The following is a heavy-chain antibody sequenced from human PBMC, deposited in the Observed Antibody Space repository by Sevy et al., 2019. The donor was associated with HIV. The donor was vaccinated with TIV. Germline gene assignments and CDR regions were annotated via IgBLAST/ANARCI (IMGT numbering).Heavy chain of an antibody. Sequence: GGCLRLSCSVSGFNFSTYAMHWVRQAPGKGLEWVAVISSDVIRKYYGASVRGRFAISRDNSNNTLSLQMNSLRIEDTAVYYCARASRGDAALPDYWGQGTLVTVSS. J-gene: IGHJ4*02. V-gene: IGHV3-30*09. CDR1: GFNFSTYA. CDR2: ISSDVIRK. D-gene: IGHD3-16*01. CDR3: ARASRGDAALPDY.